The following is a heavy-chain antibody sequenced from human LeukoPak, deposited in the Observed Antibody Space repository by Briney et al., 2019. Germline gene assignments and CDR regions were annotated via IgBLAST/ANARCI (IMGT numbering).Heavy chain of an antibody. V-gene: IGHV3-66*02. CDR1: GFTVSSNY. Sequence: GGSLRLSCKVSGFTVSSNYMSWVRQAPGKGLEWVSIIYSGGYTHYADSVKGRSAISRDSPKNTLYLQMNTLRAEDTAVYYCARGIDYWGQGTLVTVSS. CDR2: IYSGGYT. J-gene: IGHJ4*02. CDR3: ARGIDY.